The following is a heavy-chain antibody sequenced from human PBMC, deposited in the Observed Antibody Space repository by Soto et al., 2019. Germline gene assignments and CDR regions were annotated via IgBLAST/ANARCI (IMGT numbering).Heavy chain of an antibody. D-gene: IGHD3-16*01. CDR1: GGTFSSYA. V-gene: IGHV1-69*12. Sequence: QVQLVQSGAEVKKPGSSVKVSCKASGGTFSSYAINWVRQATGQGLEWMGGIIPIFGTADYAQKFEGRVTITAEQSTSRAYMELSSLRSEDTAVYYCAQCLLGENYYYGMDVWGQETTVTVSS. CDR3: AQCLLGENYYYGMDV. CDR2: IIPIFGTA. J-gene: IGHJ6*02.